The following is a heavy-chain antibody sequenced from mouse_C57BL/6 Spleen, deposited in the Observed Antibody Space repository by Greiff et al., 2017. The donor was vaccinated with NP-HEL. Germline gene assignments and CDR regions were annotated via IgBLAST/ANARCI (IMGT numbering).Heavy chain of an antibody. V-gene: IGHV1-15*01. J-gene: IGHJ3*01. CDR1: GYTFTDYE. CDR3: TRGNYYGSSSPFAY. D-gene: IGHD1-1*01. CDR2: IDPETGGT. Sequence: VQLQQSGAELVRPGASVTLSCKASGYTFTDYEMHWVKQTPVHGLEWIGAIDPETGGTAYNQKFKGKAILTADKSSSTAYMELRSLTSEDSAVYYCTRGNYYGSSSPFAYWGQGTLVTVSA.